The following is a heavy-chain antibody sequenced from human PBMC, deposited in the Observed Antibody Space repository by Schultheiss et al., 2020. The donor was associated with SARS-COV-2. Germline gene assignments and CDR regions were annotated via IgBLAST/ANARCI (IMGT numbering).Heavy chain of an antibody. J-gene: IGHJ6*02. Sequence: SETLSLTCAVSGYSISSSNWWGWIRQPPGKGLEWIGYIYYSGSIYYNPSLKSRVTMSVDTSKNQFSLKLSSVTAVDTAVYYCASRAGYSYGGNYYYYGMDVWGQGTTVTVSS. CDR2: IYYSGSI. CDR1: GYSISSSNW. D-gene: IGHD5-18*01. CDR3: ASRAGYSYGGNYYYYGMDV. V-gene: IGHV4-28*05.